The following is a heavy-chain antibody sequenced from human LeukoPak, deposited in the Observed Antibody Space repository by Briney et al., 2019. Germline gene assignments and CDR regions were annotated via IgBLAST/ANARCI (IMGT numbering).Heavy chain of an antibody. D-gene: IGHD4-17*01. CDR1: TFTFSSYG. Sequence: PRGSLRLSCGASTFTFSSYGMSWVRQVPGKGLEWVSAISGSGGSTYYADSVKGRFTISRDNSKNSLYMQMISLRAEDTAVYYCARNDYGEYYFDYWGQGTLVTVSS. CDR2: ISGSGGST. CDR3: ARNDYGEYYFDY. V-gene: IGHV3-23*01. J-gene: IGHJ4*02.